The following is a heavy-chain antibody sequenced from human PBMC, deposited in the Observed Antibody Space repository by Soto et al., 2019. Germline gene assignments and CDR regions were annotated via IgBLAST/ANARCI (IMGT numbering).Heavy chain of an antibody. J-gene: IGHJ6*02. Sequence: GASVKVSCKASGYTFTSYAMHWVRQAPGQRIEWMGWINAGNGNTKYSQKFQGRVTITRDTSASTAYIELSSLRSEDTAVYYCARAGSTYYYASGSYYNRDYYYYYGMDVWGQGTTVTVSS. D-gene: IGHD3-10*01. CDR1: GYTFTSYA. V-gene: IGHV1-3*01. CDR3: ARAGSTYYYASGSYYNRDYYYYYGMDV. CDR2: INAGNGNT.